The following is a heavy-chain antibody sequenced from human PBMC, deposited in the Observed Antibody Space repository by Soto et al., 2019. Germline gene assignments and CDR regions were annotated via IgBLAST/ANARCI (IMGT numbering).Heavy chain of an antibody. J-gene: IGHJ6*02. CDR1: GFTFSSYA. Sequence: GGSLRLSCAASGFTFSSYAMIWVRQAPGNGLEWVSTISGSGGSTYYADSVKGRFTISRDNSKNTLFLQMNSLRAEDTALYYCAKVTPLRRYYGMDVWGQGTTVTVSS. CDR3: AKVTPLRRYYGMDV. V-gene: IGHV3-23*01. D-gene: IGHD2-15*01. CDR2: ISGSGGST.